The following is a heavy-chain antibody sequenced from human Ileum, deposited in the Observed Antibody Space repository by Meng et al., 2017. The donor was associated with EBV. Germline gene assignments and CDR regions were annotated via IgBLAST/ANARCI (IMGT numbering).Heavy chain of an antibody. Sequence: VPMPESGPARGEPSGTLSLPCSVAGGSISSSNWWSWVRQAPGKGLEWIGEIHHTESTNYNPSLKSRVTISVDKSKNQFSLKLSSVTAADTAVYYCARESYSDSSGYYSLDYWGQGSLVTVSS. CDR2: IHHTEST. CDR1: GGSISSSNW. J-gene: IGHJ4*02. V-gene: IGHV4-4*02. CDR3: ARESYSDSSGYYSLDY. D-gene: IGHD3-22*01.